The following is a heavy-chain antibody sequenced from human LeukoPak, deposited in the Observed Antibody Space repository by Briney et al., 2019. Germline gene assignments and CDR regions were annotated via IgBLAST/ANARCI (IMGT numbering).Heavy chain of an antibody. CDR1: GFNFDDYG. J-gene: IGHJ4*02. V-gene: IGHV3-20*04. CDR2: IDWNGGMT. D-gene: IGHD3-10*01. CDR3: ARRGPFFDY. Sequence: GGSLRLSCAASGFNFDDYGMSWVRQAPGQGLEWLSGIDWNGGMTTYADSAKGRFTISRDNAKNSLYLQMNSLRAEDTSIYYCARRGPFFDYWGQGILVTVSS.